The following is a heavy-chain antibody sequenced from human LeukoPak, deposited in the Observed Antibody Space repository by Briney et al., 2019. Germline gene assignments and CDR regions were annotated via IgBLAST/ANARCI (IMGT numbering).Heavy chain of an antibody. CDR2: INSDGSST. CDR3: ARDYGDYGGDY. D-gene: IGHD4-17*01. CDR1: GFTFSGYC. J-gene: IGHJ4*02. Sequence: GGSLRLSCAASGFTFSGYCMRWVRQAPGKGLLWVSRINSDGSSTSYADSVKGRFTISRDNAKNTLYLQMNSLIAEDTAVYYCARDYGDYGGDYWGQGTLVTVSS. V-gene: IGHV3-74*01.